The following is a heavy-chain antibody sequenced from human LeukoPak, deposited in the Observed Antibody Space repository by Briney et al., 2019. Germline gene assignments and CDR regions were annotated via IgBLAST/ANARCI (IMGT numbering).Heavy chain of an antibody. Sequence: GGSLRLSCAASGFTFSSYWMHWVRQAPGKGLVWVSRIKSDGTITNYADSVKGRFTISRDNAKNTLFLQMNSLRAEDTAVYYCAKVEYSSSWYIGSWGQGTLVTVSS. J-gene: IGHJ4*02. CDR2: IKSDGTIT. V-gene: IGHV3-74*01. D-gene: IGHD6-13*01. CDR3: AKVEYSSSWYIGS. CDR1: GFTFSSYW.